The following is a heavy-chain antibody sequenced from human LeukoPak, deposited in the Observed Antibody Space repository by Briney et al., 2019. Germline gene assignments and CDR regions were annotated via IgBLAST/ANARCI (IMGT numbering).Heavy chain of an antibody. V-gene: IGHV3-15*01. D-gene: IGHD2-21*01. CDR3: ITPLPYSAQ. CDR2: IKPKTDGETT. J-gene: IGHJ4*02. Sequence: GGSLRLSCTASGFIFGDYGMSWFRQAPGKGLEWVGRIKPKTDGETTEYAAPVKDRFSISRDDSKSMMYLQMNSLKTEDTAVYYCITPLPYSAQGGQGTLVTVSS. CDR1: GFIFGDYG.